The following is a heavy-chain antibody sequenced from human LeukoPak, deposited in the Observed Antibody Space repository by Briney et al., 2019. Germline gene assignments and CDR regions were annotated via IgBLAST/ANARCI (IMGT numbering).Heavy chain of an antibody. J-gene: IGHJ4*02. CDR3: ARDPVGYSSGPYYFDY. CDR2: IIPIFGTA. Sequence: SVKVSCKASGGTFSSYAISWVRQAPGQGLEWMGGIIPIFGTANYAQKFQGRVTITADESTSTAYMELSSLRSEDTAVYYCARDPVGYSSGPYYFDYWGQGTLVTVSS. V-gene: IGHV1-69*13. D-gene: IGHD6-25*01. CDR1: GGTFSSYA.